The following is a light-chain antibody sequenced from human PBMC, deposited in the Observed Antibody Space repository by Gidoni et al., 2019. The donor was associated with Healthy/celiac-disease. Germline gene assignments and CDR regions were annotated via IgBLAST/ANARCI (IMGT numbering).Light chain of an antibody. CDR3: MQARQTLWT. J-gene: IGKJ1*01. Sequence: DIVMPQSPLSLPVTPGAPASISCRSSQSLLHSNGYNYLDWYLQKPGQSPQLLIYLGSNRAAGVPDRFSGSGSGTDFTLKISRVEAEDVGVYYCMQARQTLWTFGQGTKVEIK. V-gene: IGKV2-28*01. CDR1: QSLLHSNGYNY. CDR2: LGS.